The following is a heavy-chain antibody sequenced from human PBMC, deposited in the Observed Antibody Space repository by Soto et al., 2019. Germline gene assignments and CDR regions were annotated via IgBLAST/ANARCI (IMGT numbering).Heavy chain of an antibody. V-gene: IGHV3-15*07. Sequence: EVQLVESGGGLVKPGGSLRLSCAASGFSFSNSWMNWVRQAPGKGLEWVGRVKSNSVGGTSDYAAPVKDRFTISRDDSKNTLYLQMNSLKIEDTAVYYCATPGYSSGYYLDFWGQGTLVTVSS. CDR2: VKSNSVGGTS. CDR3: ATPGYSSGYYLDF. CDR1: GFSFSNSW. D-gene: IGHD3-22*01. J-gene: IGHJ4*02.